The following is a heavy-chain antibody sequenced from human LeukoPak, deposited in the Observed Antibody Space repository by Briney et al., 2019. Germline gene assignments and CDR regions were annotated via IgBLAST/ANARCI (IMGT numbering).Heavy chain of an antibody. CDR1: GFTFSSYA. CDR3: ARMDYYGSGNYAHYGMDV. J-gene: IGHJ6*02. D-gene: IGHD3-10*01. Sequence: GGSLRLSCAASGFTFSSYAMHWVRQAPGKGLEWVALMSYDGGNKYYGESVKGRFTISRDNSKNTLYLQMNSLREEDTAVYNCARMDYYGSGNYAHYGMDVWGQGTTVIVSS. V-gene: IGHV3-30*03. CDR2: MSYDGGNK.